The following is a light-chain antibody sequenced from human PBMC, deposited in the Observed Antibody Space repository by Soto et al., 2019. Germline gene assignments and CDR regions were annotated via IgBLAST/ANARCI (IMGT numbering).Light chain of an antibody. CDR3: QQQGT. CDR2: AAS. V-gene: IGKV3-20*01. J-gene: IGKJ2*01. Sequence: EIVLTQSPGTLSLSPGERATLSCRASRSLSSSYVVWYQQKPGQAPRLLIYAASRRATGIPDRFSGSGSATEYTRTISRFEAEDFAVYYCQQQGTFGQGTKLEIK. CDR1: RSLSSSY.